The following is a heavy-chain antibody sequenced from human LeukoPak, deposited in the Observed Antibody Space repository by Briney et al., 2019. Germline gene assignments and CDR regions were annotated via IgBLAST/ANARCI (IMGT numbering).Heavy chain of an antibody. V-gene: IGHV4-38-2*02. D-gene: IGHD3-3*01. CDR3: ASLTYYDFWSGYLGY. J-gene: IGHJ4*02. CDR2: IYYSGST. CDR1: GYSISSGYY. Sequence: SETLSLTCTVSGYSISSGYYWGWIRQPPGKGLEWIGSIYYSGSTYYNPSLKSRVTISVDTSKNQFSLKLSSVTAADTAVYYCASLTYYDFWSGYLGYWGQGTLVTVSS.